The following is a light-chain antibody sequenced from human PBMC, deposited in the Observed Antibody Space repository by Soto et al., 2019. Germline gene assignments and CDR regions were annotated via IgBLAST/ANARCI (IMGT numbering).Light chain of an antibody. CDR3: SSYISSSTRV. CDR1: SSDVGGYNY. Sequence: QSVLAQPASVSGSPGQSITISCTGTSSDVGGYNYVSWYQQHPGKATKLMIYDVSNRPSGVSNRFSGSKSGNTASLTISGLQAEDEADYYCSSYISSSTRVFGTGTKVTVL. V-gene: IGLV2-14*01. CDR2: DVS. J-gene: IGLJ1*01.